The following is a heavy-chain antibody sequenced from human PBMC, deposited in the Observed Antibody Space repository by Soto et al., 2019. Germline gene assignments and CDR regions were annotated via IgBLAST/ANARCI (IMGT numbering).Heavy chain of an antibody. Sequence: GGSLRLSCAVSGFTFSDYTMNWVRQTPGKGLEWLSYINSRGTTIYYADSVKGRFTISRDNASGSLNLQMNNLRDEDTAIYYCTRGIRRGYYSYYGMDVWGHGTTVTVSS. CDR3: TRGIRRGYYSYYGMDV. CDR2: INSRGTTI. D-gene: IGHD5-18*01. J-gene: IGHJ6*02. V-gene: IGHV3-48*02. CDR1: GFTFSDYT.